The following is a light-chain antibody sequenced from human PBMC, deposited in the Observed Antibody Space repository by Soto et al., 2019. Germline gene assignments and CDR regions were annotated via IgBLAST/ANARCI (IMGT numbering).Light chain of an antibody. CDR3: QSFDYCVSLYV. Sequence: QAVLTQPPSVSGAPGQRVTISCTGSSSNIGAHYDVHWYQQLPGTAPKLLIYGNSNRPSGVPDRFSGSKSGTSASLAITGLQAEDEADYYCQSFDYCVSLYVFGPGTKDAV. CDR1: SSNIGAHYD. V-gene: IGLV1-40*01. J-gene: IGLJ1*01. CDR2: GNS.